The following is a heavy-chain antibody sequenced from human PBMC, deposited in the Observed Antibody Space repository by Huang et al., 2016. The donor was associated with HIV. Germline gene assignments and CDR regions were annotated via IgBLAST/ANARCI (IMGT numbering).Heavy chain of an antibody. Sequence: QVQLVQSGAEVKKPGSSVKVSCKASGASFSSYAFTWVRQAQGQGLEWMGGIIPMFGPAEYAPKFQGRITISADESTKTAYLELSSLRAEDTATYYCVRGLGSTNRGFDIWGQGTLVTVSS. CDR3: VRGLGSTNRGFDI. J-gene: IGHJ4*02. D-gene: IGHD7-27*01. CDR1: GASFSSYA. V-gene: IGHV1-69*01. CDR2: IIPMFGPA.